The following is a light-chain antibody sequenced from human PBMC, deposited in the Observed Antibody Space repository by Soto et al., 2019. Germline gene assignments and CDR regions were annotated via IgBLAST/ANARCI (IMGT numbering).Light chain of an antibody. CDR3: QQYGSSPLT. Sequence: ERVMAQSPATLSVSPGERATLSCRASQSVGSNLAWYQQKPGQAPRLLIYGASSRATGIPDRFSGSGSGTDFTLTISRLEPEDFAVYYCQQYGSSPLTFGGGTKVDIK. J-gene: IGKJ4*01. CDR2: GAS. V-gene: IGKV3-20*01. CDR1: QSVGSN.